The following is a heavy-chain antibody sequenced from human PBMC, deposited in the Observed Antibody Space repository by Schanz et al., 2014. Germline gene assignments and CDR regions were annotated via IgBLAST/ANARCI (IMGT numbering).Heavy chain of an antibody. V-gene: IGHV4-4*08. D-gene: IGHD5-18*01. CDR1: GGSISNNY. CDR2: IYSSGST. J-gene: IGHJ4*02. Sequence: QVHLQESGPGLVKPSETLSLTCTVSGGSISNNYWGWIRQPPGKGLEWIGNIYSSGSTNYNPSLKSRVTISLDTSKNQLSQKLSSVTAADTAVYYCASKARYTYGYDYWGQGTLXTVSS. CDR3: ASKARYTYGYDY.